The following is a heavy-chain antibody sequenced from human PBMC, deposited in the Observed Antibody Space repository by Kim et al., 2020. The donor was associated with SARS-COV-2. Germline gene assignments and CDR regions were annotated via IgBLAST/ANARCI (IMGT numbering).Heavy chain of an antibody. D-gene: IGHD3-22*01. J-gene: IGHJ4*02. V-gene: IGHV3-11*06. CDR3: ARARQTSRYYYDSSGYFDY. Sequence: RLTISRDNAKNSLYLQMNSLRAEDTAVYYCARARQTSRYYYDSSGYFDYWGQGTLVTVSS.